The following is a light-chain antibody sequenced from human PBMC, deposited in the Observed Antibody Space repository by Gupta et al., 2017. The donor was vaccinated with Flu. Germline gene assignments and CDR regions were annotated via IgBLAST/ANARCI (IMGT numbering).Light chain of an antibody. J-gene: IGKJ3*01. CDR1: QSISSY. V-gene: IGKV1-39*01. CDR3: QQSYSTPIT. CDR2: AAS. Sequence: PSSLSASVGDRVTITCRASQSISSYLNWYQQKPGKAPKLLIYAASSLQSGVPSRFSGSGSGTDFTLTISSLQPEDFATYYCQQSYSTPITFGPGTKVDIK.